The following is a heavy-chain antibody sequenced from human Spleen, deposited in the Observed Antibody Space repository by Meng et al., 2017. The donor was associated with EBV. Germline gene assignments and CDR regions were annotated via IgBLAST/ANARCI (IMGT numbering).Heavy chain of an antibody. V-gene: IGHV1-18*01. D-gene: IGHD2-2*01. Sequence: QFPMVQSGAEVKKTRASVKFSCKAFGYTFYSYVIYWVRQAPGQGLEWMGWISVYNGNTNYAQKLQGRVSMTTDTSTSTAYMVLTNLRSDDTAVYYCARAVLGYCSSSTSCYHYFDYWGQGTLVTVSS. CDR1: GYTFYSYV. CDR3: ARAVLGYCSSSTSCYHYFDY. CDR2: ISVYNGNT. J-gene: IGHJ4*02.